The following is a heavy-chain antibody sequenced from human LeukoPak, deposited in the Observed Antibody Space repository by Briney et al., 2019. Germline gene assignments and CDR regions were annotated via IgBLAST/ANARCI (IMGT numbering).Heavy chain of an antibody. J-gene: IGHJ3*02. D-gene: IGHD1-7*01. V-gene: IGHV3-7*01. CDR2: IKQDGSEK. Sequence: GGSLRLSCAASGFTFSSYWMSWVRQAPGKGLEWVANIKQDGSEKYYVDSVKGRFTISRDNAKNSLYLQMNSLRAEDTAVYYCARDRGYNWNYGGAFDIWGQGTMDTVSS. CDR3: ARDRGYNWNYGGAFDI. CDR1: GFTFSSYW.